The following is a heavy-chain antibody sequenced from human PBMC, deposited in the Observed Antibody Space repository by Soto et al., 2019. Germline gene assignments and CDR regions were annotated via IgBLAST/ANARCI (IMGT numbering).Heavy chain of an antibody. Sequence: QVQLQESGPGLVKPSQTLSLTCTVSGGSINSGGFYWTWIRQHPGKGLEWIGNIYYSAYSGTTYYNPSLKSRITISADTSKNQFSLRLSSVTAADTAVYYCARGHGNLDYWGQVTLVTVSS. CDR1: GGSINSGGFY. CDR3: ARGHGNLDY. J-gene: IGHJ4*02. CDR2: IYYSAYSGTT. V-gene: IGHV4-31*03.